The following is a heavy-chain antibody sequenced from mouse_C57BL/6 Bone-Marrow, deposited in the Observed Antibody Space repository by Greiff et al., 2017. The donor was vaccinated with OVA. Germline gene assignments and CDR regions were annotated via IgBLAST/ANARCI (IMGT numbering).Heavy chain of an antibody. CDR3: ASRYYYGSSWFAY. CDR2: IWGVGST. CDR1: GFSLTSYG. D-gene: IGHD1-1*01. Sequence: VKLVESGPGLVAPSQSLSITCTVSGFSLTSYGVDWVRQSPGKGLEWLGVIWGVGSTNYNSALKSRLSISKDNSKSQVFLKMNSLQTDDTAMYYCASRYYYGSSWFAYWGQGTLVTVSA. V-gene: IGHV2-6*01. J-gene: IGHJ3*01.